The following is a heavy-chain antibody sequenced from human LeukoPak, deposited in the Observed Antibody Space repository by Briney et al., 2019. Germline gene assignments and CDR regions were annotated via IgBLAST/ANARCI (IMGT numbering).Heavy chain of an antibody. CDR2: IYYSGST. Sequence: SETLSLTCTVSGGSISSYYWSWIRQPPGKGLEWIGYIYYSGSTNYNPSLKSRVTISVDTSKNQFSLKLSSVPAADTAVYYCAGSQYTLGYCSSTSCYAGGDAFDIWGQGTMVTVSS. D-gene: IGHD2-2*01. J-gene: IGHJ3*02. V-gene: IGHV4-59*01. CDR1: GGSISSYY. CDR3: AGSQYTLGYCSSTSCYAGGDAFDI.